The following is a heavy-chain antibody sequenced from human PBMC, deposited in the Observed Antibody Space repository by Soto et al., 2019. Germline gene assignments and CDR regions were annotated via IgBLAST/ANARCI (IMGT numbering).Heavy chain of an antibody. J-gene: IGHJ4*02. CDR1: GFAFSQYG. CDR3: AKDVESGWYEAFDY. CDR2: IRSFDYRT. Sequence: QLGGSLRLSCTASGFAFSQYGMSWVRQAPGKGLEWVSSIRSFDYRTNYADSVKGRFTISRDNSKSTLSLQMNSLRAEDTAVYYCAKDVESGWYEAFDYWGPGTLVTVSS. V-gene: IGHV3-23*01. D-gene: IGHD6-19*01.